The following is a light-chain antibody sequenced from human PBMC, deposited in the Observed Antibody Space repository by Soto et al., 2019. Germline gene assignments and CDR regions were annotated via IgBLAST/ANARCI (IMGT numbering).Light chain of an antibody. V-gene: IGLV2-23*02. CDR3: CSYAGSSTFPYV. CDR1: SSDVGSYNL. CDR2: EVS. Sequence: QAVVTQPASVSGSPGQSITISCTGTSSDVGSYNLVSWYQQHPGKAPKLMIYEVSKRPSGVSNRFSGSKSGNTASLTISGLQAEDEADYYCCSYAGSSTFPYVFGTGTQLTVL. J-gene: IGLJ1*01.